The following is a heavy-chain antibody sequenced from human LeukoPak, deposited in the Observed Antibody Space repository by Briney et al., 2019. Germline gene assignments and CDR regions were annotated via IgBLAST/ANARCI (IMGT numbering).Heavy chain of an antibody. J-gene: IGHJ5*02. Sequence: EASVKVSCKVSGYTLTELSMHWVRQAPGKGLEWMGGFDPEDGETIYAQKFQGRVTMTEDTSTDTAYMELSSLRSEDTAVYYCATGVGETMIEVYWFDPWGQGTLVTVSS. CDR2: FDPEDGET. CDR3: ATGVGETMIEVYWFDP. CDR1: GYTLTELS. V-gene: IGHV1-24*01. D-gene: IGHD3-22*01.